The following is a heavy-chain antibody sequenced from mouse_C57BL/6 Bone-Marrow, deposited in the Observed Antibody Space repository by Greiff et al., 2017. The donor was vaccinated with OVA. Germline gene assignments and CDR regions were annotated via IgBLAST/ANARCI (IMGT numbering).Heavy chain of an antibody. CDR3: ARPGTSDY. CDR1: GFTFSDYG. Sequence: EVQVVESGGGLVKPGGSLKLSCAASGFTFSDYGMHWVRQAPEKGLEWVAYISSGSSTIYYADTVKGRFTISRDNAKNTLFLQMTSLRSEDTAMYYCARPGTSDYWGQGTTLTVSS. V-gene: IGHV5-17*01. CDR2: ISSGSSTI. J-gene: IGHJ2*01. D-gene: IGHD3-3*01.